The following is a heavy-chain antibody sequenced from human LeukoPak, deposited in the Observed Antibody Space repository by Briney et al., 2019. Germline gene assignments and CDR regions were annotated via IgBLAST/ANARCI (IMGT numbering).Heavy chain of an antibody. Sequence: PSETLSLTCAVYGGSFSGYYWSWIRQPPGKGLEWIGEINHSGSTNYNPSLKSRVTISVDTSKNQFSLKLSSVTAADTAVYYCASGVRDYYDSPGYFDYWGQGTLVTVSS. V-gene: IGHV4-34*01. J-gene: IGHJ4*02. D-gene: IGHD3-22*01. CDR3: ASGVRDYYDSPGYFDY. CDR1: GGSFSGYY. CDR2: INHSGST.